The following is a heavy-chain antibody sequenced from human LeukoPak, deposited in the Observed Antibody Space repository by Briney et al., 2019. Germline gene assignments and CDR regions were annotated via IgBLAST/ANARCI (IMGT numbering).Heavy chain of an antibody. CDR3: AKDGDSSSLPNFDY. V-gene: IGHV3-33*06. CDR1: GFTFSSYG. CDR2: IWYDGSNK. D-gene: IGHD6-6*01. Sequence: GGSLRLSCAASGFTFSSYGMHWVRQAPGKGLEWVAVIWYDGSNKYYADSVKGRFTISRDNSKNTLYLQMNSLRAEDTAVYYCAKDGDSSSLPNFDYWGQGTLVTVSS. J-gene: IGHJ4*02.